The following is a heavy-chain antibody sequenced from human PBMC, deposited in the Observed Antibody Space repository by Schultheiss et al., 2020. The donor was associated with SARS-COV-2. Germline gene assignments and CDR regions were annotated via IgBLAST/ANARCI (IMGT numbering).Heavy chain of an antibody. J-gene: IGHJ5*02. Sequence: ASVKVSCKASGYTFTHFGLSWVRQAPGQGLEWMGWINPNSGGTNYAQKFQGWVTMTRDTSISTAYMELSRLRSDDTAVYYCARDALAYCGGDCYSGGNWFDPWGQGTLVTVSS. V-gene: IGHV1-2*04. CDR1: GYTFTHFG. D-gene: IGHD2-21*02. CDR3: ARDALAYCGGDCYSGGNWFDP. CDR2: INPNSGGT.